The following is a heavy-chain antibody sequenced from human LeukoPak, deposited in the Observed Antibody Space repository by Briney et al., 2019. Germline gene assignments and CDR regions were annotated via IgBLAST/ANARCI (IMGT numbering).Heavy chain of an antibody. V-gene: IGHV1-8*01. D-gene: IGHD6-13*01. J-gene: IGHJ1*01. CDR3: ARGIAAAGTEYFQH. CDR2: MNPNSGTT. CDR1: GYTFTSYD. Sequence: ASVKVSCKASGYTFTSYDINWVRQAPGQGLEWMGWMNPNSGTTGYAQKFQGRVTMTGNTSIGTAYMELSSLRSEDTAVYYCARGIAAAGTEYFQHWGQGTLVIVSS.